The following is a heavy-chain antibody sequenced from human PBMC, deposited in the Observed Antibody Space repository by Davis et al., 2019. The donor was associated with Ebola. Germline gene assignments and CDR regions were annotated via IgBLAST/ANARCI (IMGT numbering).Heavy chain of an antibody. CDR2: IIPILGIA. D-gene: IGHD2-2*01. J-gene: IGHJ6*02. Sequence: SVKVSCKASGGTFSSYAIGWVRQAPGQGLEWMGRIIPILGIANYAQKFQGRVTITADKSTSTAYMELSSLRSEDTAVYYCARDSCSSTSCYLYYYYGMGVWGQGTTVTVSS. V-gene: IGHV1-69*04. CDR3: ARDSCSSTSCYLYYYYGMGV. CDR1: GGTFSSYA.